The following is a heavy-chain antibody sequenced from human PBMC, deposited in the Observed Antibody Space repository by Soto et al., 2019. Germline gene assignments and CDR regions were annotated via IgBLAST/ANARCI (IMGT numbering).Heavy chain of an antibody. CDR1: GGSFSGYY. CDR2: INHSGST. Sequence: SETLSLICAVYGGSFSGYYWSWIRQPPGKGLEWIGEINHSGSTNYNPSLKSRVTISVDTSKNQFSLKLSSVTAADTAVYYCARAVAGTDYYYYYMDVWGKGTTVT. V-gene: IGHV4-34*01. D-gene: IGHD6-19*01. CDR3: ARAVAGTDYYYYYMDV. J-gene: IGHJ6*03.